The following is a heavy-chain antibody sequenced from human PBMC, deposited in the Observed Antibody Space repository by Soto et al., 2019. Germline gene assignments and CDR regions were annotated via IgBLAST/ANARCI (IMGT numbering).Heavy chain of an antibody. D-gene: IGHD3-3*01. CDR1: GGSISSYY. CDR2: IHYSGTT. J-gene: IGHJ4*02. CDR3: ARVTAICGVVITYQFDY. V-gene: IGHV4-59*01. Sequence: QVQLQESGPGLVKPSETLSLTCTVSGGSISSYYWSWIRQPPGKGLEWSGYIHYSGTTNYTLSLKSRVTMSVDTYKNQFSLKLSSVTAADTAVYYCARVTAICGVVITYQFDYWGQGTLVTVSS.